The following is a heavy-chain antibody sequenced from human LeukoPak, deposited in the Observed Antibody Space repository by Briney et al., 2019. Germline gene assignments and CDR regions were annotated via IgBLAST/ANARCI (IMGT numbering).Heavy chain of an antibody. J-gene: IGHJ4*02. D-gene: IGHD5-12*01. Sequence: SETLSLTCTVSGGSLSSYYWSWIRQTPGKGLEWIGYIYTSGRANYNPSLKSRVTISIDTSKNQFSLKLSSVTAADTAVYYCARHGTVATELDYWGQGTLVTVSS. CDR1: GGSLSSYY. CDR3: ARHGTVATELDY. V-gene: IGHV4-4*09. CDR2: IYTSGRA.